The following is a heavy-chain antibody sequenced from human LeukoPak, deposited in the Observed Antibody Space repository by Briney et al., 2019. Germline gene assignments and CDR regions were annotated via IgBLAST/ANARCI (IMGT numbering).Heavy chain of an antibody. J-gene: IGHJ4*02. CDR1: GFTFSNAW. CDR3: TTYHIVVVTKPFDY. CDR2: IKSKTDGGTT. D-gene: IGHD2-21*02. V-gene: IGHV3-15*01. Sequence: GGSLRLSCAASGFTFSNAWMSWARQAPGKGLEWVGRIKSKTDGGTTDYAAPVKGRFTISRDDSKNTLYLQMNSLKTEDTAVYYCTTYHIVVVTKPFDYWGQGTLVTVSS.